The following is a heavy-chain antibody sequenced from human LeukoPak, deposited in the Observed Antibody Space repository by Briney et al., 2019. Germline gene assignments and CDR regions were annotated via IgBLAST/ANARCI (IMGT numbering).Heavy chain of an antibody. CDR2: VNTDNDNT. Sequence: GASVKVSCKTSGYSFTTYAIHWVRQAPGQRLEWMGWVNTDNDNTKYSQKFQGRVTITRDESTSTAYMELSSLRSEDTAVYYCARGKYSSSWRRYYYYGMDVWGQGTTVTVSS. CDR3: ARGKYSSSWRRYYYYGMDV. J-gene: IGHJ6*02. D-gene: IGHD6-13*01. V-gene: IGHV1-3*04. CDR1: GYSFTTYA.